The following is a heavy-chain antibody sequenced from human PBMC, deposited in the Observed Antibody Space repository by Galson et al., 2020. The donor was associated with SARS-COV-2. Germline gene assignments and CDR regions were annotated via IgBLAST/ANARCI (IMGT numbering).Heavy chain of an antibody. CDR1: GYTFTSYY. Sequence: ASVKVSCKASGYTFTSYYMHWVRQAPGQGLEWMGIINPSGGSTSYAQKFQGSVTMTRDTSTSTVYMELSSLRSEDTAVYYCARDSGRLGVTIFGVVLEIDAFDIWGQGTMVTVSS. CDR2: INPSGGST. J-gene: IGHJ3*02. D-gene: IGHD3-3*01. V-gene: IGHV1-46*01. CDR3: ARDSGRLGVTIFGVVLEIDAFDI.